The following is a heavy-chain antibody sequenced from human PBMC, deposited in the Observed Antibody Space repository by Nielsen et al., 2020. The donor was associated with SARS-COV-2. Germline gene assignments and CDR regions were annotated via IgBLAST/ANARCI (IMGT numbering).Heavy chain of an antibody. CDR1: GGSISSYY. D-gene: IGHD6-19*01. CDR2: IYYSGST. V-gene: IGHV4-59*12. J-gene: IGHJ2*01. CDR3: ARGGVAGSIYWYFDL. Sequence: SETLSLTCTVSGGSISSYYWSWIRQPPGKGLEWIGYIYYSGSTNYNPSLKSRVTISVDTSKNQFSLKLSSVTAADTAVYYCARGGVAGSIYWYFDLWGRGTLVTVSS.